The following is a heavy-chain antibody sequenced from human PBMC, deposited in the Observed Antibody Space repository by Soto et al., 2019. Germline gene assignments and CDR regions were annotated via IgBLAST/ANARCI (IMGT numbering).Heavy chain of an antibody. D-gene: IGHD2-2*01. Sequence: SVKVSCKASGGTFSSYAISWVRQAPGQGLEWMGGIIPIFGTANYAQKFQGRVTITADESTSTAYMELSSLRSEDMAVYYCARGFRSSTSLGMDVWGQGTTVTVSS. V-gene: IGHV1-69*13. J-gene: IGHJ6*02. CDR3: ARGFRSSTSLGMDV. CDR2: IIPIFGTA. CDR1: GGTFSSYA.